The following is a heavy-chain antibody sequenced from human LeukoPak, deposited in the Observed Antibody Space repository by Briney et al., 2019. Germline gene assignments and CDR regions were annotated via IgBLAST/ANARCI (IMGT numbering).Heavy chain of an antibody. J-gene: IGHJ5*02. CDR2: IYYSGST. V-gene: IGHV4-34*01. D-gene: IGHD4-17*01. CDR3: ARPDHDYGDYVGWFDP. CDR1: GGSFSGYY. Sequence: SETLSLTCAVYGGSFSGYYWSWIRQPPGKGLEWTGSIYYSGSTYYNPSLKSRVTISVDTSKNQFSLKLSSVTAADTAVYYCARPDHDYGDYVGWFDPWGQGTLVTVSS.